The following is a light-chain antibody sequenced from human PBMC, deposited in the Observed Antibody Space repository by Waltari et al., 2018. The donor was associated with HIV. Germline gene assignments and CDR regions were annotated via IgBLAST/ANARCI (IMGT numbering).Light chain of an antibody. CDR2: LNSDGSH. CDR1: SAHSISA. V-gene: IGLV4-69*01. CDR3: QTWGAGIVV. J-gene: IGLJ2*01. Sequence: QLVLTQSPSASAPLRASVKLTCTLSSAHSISAIAWHQQQPEQGPRYLMKLNSDGSHRKGAGIPDRFSGSASGAERYLTISNVQSEDEGTYYCQTWGAGIVVFGGGTRLSVL.